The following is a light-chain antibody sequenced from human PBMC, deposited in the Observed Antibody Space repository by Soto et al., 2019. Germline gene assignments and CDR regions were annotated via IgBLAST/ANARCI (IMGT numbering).Light chain of an antibody. V-gene: IGKV3-15*01. CDR1: QSVFSS. CDR3: QQYHSWPP. CDR2: GAA. Sequence: EIVMTQSPATLSVSLGERVTLSCRASQSVFSSLAWYQQKPGQAPRLLIYGAATRPIGIPARFSGSGSGTEFTLTISSLQSEEFPVYYCQQYHSWPPFGRWTKVEIK. J-gene: IGKJ4*02.